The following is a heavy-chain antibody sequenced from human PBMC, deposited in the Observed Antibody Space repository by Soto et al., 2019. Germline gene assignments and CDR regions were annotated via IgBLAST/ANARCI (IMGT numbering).Heavy chain of an antibody. D-gene: IGHD3-3*01. V-gene: IGHV1-18*04. Sequence: ASVKVSFKASGYTFTSYGISWLRQAPGQGLEWMGWISAYNGNTNYAQKLQGRVTMTTDTSTSTAYMELRSLRSDDTAVYYCARETYGSYDFWSGYQYYFDYWGQGTLVTVSS. CDR2: ISAYNGNT. J-gene: IGHJ4*02. CDR3: ARETYGSYDFWSGYQYYFDY. CDR1: GYTFTSYG.